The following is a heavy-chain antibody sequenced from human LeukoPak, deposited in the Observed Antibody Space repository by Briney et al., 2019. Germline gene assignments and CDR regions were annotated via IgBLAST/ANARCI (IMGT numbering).Heavy chain of an antibody. CDR1: GITFGNNW. Sequence: GGSLRLSCAASGITFGNNWMHWVRQGPGKGLVWISRINSDGSGAIYADSVKGRFTVSRDNAQNTLYLQMNSLRAEDTAVYYCARDVPHNWFDTWGKGTLVTVSS. J-gene: IGHJ5*02. V-gene: IGHV3-74*01. CDR2: INSDGSGA. CDR3: ARDVPHNWFDT.